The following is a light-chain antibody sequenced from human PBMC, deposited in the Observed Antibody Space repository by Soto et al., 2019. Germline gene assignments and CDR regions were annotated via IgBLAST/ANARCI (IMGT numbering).Light chain of an antibody. CDR2: EAS. CDR3: LQAASFPRP. Sequence: DIQRTQSPNTLSASVGDRVTITCRASQSISGWLAWYQQKPGTAPKLLIYEASNLESGVPSRFSGSGSGTDFTLTINGLQPEDFATYYCLQAASFPRPVGQGSKVAIK. J-gene: IGKJ1*01. CDR1: QSISGW. V-gene: IGKV1-5*01.